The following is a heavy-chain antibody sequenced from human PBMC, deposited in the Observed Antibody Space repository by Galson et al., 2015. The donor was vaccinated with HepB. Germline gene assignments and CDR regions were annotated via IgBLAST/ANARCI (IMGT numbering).Heavy chain of an antibody. V-gene: IGHV2-5*02. Sequence: PALVKPPQTLTLPCTFSGFSLSTTQVGVAWIRQPPGKALEWLALIYWDDDKRYSPSLRSRLTIANETSKNQVGLTMTVIDPGDRATYYCAHRLAYKGVWNFSSFDFWGQGTPVTAPS. D-gene: IGHD1-7*01. CDR1: GFSLSTTQVG. J-gene: IGHJ4*02. CDR3: AHRLAYKGVWNFSSFDF. CDR2: IYWDDDK.